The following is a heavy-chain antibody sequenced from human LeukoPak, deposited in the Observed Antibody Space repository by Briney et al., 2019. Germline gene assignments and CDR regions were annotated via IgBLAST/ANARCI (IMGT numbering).Heavy chain of an antibody. CDR2: VYHSGST. CDR3: ARDSDLTGYFSRFYYGLVV. D-gene: IGHD3-9*01. V-gene: IGHV4-4*02. CDR1: GHSITSNNW. Sequence: SGTLSLTCAVSGHSITSNNWWSWVRQPPGKGLEWIGEVYHSGSTNYHPSLKSRVTITADKSNNQFSLKLTSVTAADTAVYYCARDSDLTGYFSRFYYGLVVWGKGTTVTVSS. J-gene: IGHJ6*04.